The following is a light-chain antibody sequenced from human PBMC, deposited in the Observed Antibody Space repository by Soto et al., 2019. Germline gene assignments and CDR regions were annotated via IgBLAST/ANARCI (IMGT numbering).Light chain of an antibody. J-gene: IGKJ1*01. CDR2: GAS. CDR3: QQYNNCPQT. V-gene: IGKV3-15*01. CDR1: QSVSSN. Sequence: EIVMTQSPATLSVSPGERATLSCRASQSVSSNLAWYQQKPGQAPRLLIYGASTRATGIPARFSGSGSGTEFTLTIRSLRSEDFAVYYCQQYNNCPQTFRQGPKVEIK.